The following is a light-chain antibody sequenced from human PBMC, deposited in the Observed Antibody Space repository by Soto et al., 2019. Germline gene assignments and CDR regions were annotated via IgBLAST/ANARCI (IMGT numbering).Light chain of an antibody. V-gene: IGLV1-47*01. Sequence: QAVVTQPPSASGTPGQRVTISCSGSSSNIGSNYVYWYQQLPGTAPKLLIYRNNQRPSGVPDRFSGSKSGTSASLAISGLRSEDEDDYYCAAWDDSLSAVVFGGGAKLTVL. J-gene: IGLJ2*01. CDR3: AAWDDSLSAVV. CDR1: SSNIGSNY. CDR2: RNN.